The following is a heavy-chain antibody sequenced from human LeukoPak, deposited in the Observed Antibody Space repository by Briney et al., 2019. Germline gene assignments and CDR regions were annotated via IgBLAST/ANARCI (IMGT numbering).Heavy chain of an antibody. J-gene: IGHJ4*02. CDR2: ISGSGGST. CDR1: GVSFSSYA. CDR3: AKEGDSSGWYYFDY. Sequence: GGSLRLSCAASGVSFSSYAMSWVRQAPGKGLEWVSAISGSGGSTCYADSVKGRFTISRDNSKNTLYLQMNSLRAEDTAVYYCAKEGDSSGWYYFDYWGQGTLVTVSS. D-gene: IGHD6-19*01. V-gene: IGHV3-23*01.